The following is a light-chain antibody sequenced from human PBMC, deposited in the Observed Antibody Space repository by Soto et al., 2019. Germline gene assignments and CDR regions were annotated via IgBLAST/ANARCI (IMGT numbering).Light chain of an antibody. CDR3: QQRSNWPLSFT. V-gene: IGKV1-5*01. J-gene: IGKJ3*01. CDR2: DAS. Sequence: DIQMTQSPSTLSASVGDRVTITCRASQTISSWLAWYQQKPGKAPKRLIYDASSLESGVPSRFSGSGSGTEFTLTISSLQPEDFAVYYCQQRSNWPLSFTFGPGTKVDIK. CDR1: QTISSW.